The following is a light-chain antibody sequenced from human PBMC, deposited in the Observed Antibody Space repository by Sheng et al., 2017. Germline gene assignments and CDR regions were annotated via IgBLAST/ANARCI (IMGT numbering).Light chain of an antibody. V-gene: IGKV1-5*01. CDR2: EAS. Sequence: DMQMTQTPSTLSASVGDTVTVTCRASQSINSWLAWYHQKPGKAPNLLIYEASTLQTGVPLRFNGSGAGTLFTLTITSLQPDDFATYYCQQYRLYPWTFGQGTKVEV. CDR1: QSINSW. CDR3: QQYRLYPWT. J-gene: IGKJ1*01.